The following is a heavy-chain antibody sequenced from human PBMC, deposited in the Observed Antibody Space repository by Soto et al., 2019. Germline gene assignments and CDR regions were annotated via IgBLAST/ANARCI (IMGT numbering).Heavy chain of an antibody. D-gene: IGHD6-13*01. CDR3: AKARGSSSYYYYGMDV. J-gene: IGHJ6*02. CDR2: ISYDGSNK. V-gene: IGHV3-30*18. Sequence: PGCSLRLSCAACGFTFSSYGMHWVRKAPGKGLEWVAVISYDGSNKYYADSVKGRFTISRDNSKNTLYLQMNSLRAEDTAVYYCAKARGSSSYYYYGMDVWGQGTTVTVSS. CDR1: GFTFSSYG.